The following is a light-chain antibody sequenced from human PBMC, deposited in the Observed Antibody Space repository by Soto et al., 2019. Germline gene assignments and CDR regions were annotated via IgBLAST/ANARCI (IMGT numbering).Light chain of an antibody. CDR3: QGFKIAPSCT. CDR1: QTISSW. J-gene: IGKJ1*01. Sequence: SNMTKHNSTLSGSVGDRVTITCRASQTISSWLAWYQQKPGKASKLLIYKAANLADEVPSRFADSGSGTDFTPTVSSLQPEHVATYYCQGFKIAPSCTFGQRTKADI. V-gene: IGKV1-5*03. CDR2: KAA.